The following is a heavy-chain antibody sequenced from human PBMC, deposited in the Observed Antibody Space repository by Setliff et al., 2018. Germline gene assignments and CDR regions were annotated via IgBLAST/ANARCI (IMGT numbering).Heavy chain of an antibody. V-gene: IGHV3-74*01. CDR2: INNDGSST. Sequence: GGSLRLSCAASGFTFSSYGMHWVRQAPGKGLMWVSRINNDGSSTTYEDSVKGRFTISRDNAKNTLYLQMNSLRAEDTAVYYCARAHSSTLSVHDYWGQGTLVTVSS. J-gene: IGHJ4*02. D-gene: IGHD2-2*01. CDR3: ARAHSSTLSVHDY. CDR1: GFTFSSYG.